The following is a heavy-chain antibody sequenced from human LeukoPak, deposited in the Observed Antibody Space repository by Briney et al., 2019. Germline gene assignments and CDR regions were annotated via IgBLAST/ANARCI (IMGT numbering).Heavy chain of an antibody. CDR2: ISSSGSTI. J-gene: IGHJ6*03. Sequence: GGSLRLSCAASGFTFSDYYMSWIRQAPGKGLEWVSYISSSGSTIYYADPVKGRFTISRDNAKNSLYLQMNSLRAEDTAVYYCARLQGDTAMVTTYYYMDVWGKGTTVTISS. CDR1: GFTFSDYY. V-gene: IGHV3-11*01. CDR3: ARLQGDTAMVTTYYYMDV. D-gene: IGHD5-18*01.